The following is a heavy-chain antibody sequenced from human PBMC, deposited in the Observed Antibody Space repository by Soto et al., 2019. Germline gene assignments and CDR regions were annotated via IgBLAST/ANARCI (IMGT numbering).Heavy chain of an antibody. V-gene: IGHV4-4*07. CDR3: ARTVFWSGYPYYFDY. CDR1: GGSISSYY. D-gene: IGHD3-3*01. CDR2: IYTSGST. J-gene: IGHJ4*02. Sequence: SETLSLTCTVSGGSISSYYWSWIRQPAGKGLEWIGRIYTSGSTNYNPSLKSRVTMSVDTSKNQFSLKLSSVTAADTAVYYCARTVFWSGYPYYFDYWGQGTLVTVSS.